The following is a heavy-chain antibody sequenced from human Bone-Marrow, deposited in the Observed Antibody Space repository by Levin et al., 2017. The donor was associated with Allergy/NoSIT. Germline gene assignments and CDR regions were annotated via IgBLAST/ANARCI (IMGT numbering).Heavy chain of an antibody. D-gene: IGHD3-10*01. CDR3: ARDFYASGIHNYFDP. Sequence: PGGSLRLSCAASGFTFSSYAMHWVRQAPGKGLEWVAVISYDGTNKFYADSVKGRFTVSRDNSKNTLYLQVDSLRDEDTAIFYCARDFYASGIHNYFDPWGQGTLVTVSS. CDR1: GFTFSSYA. V-gene: IGHV3-30-3*01. J-gene: IGHJ5*02. CDR2: ISYDGTNK.